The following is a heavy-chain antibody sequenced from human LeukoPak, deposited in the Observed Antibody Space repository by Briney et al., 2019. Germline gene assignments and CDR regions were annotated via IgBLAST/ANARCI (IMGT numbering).Heavy chain of an antibody. Sequence: PSETLSLTCTVSGGSISSGDYYWSWIRQPPGKGLEWIGYIYYSGSTYYNPSLKSRVTISVDTSKNQVSLKLTSVTAADSAVYYCARHGRHLWVGDSHDYAFDVWGQGTMVTVSS. CDR1: GGSISSGDYY. CDR3: ARHGRHLWVGDSHDYAFDV. D-gene: IGHD3-10*01. V-gene: IGHV4-30-4*01. CDR2: IYYSGST. J-gene: IGHJ3*01.